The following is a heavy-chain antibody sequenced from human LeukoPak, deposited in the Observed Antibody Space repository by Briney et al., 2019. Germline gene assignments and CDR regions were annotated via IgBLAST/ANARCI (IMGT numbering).Heavy chain of an antibody. J-gene: IGHJ4*02. CDR1: SGSISSYY. CDR3: ARGQGSGSSWAFDY. CDR2: IHYSEST. V-gene: IGHV4-59*01. D-gene: IGHD1-26*01. Sequence: PSETLSLTCTVSSGSISSYYWSWIRQPPGKGLEWIGYIHYSESTTYNPSLKSRVTISADPSKHQLSLSLSSVTAADTAVYYCARGQGSGSSWAFDYWGQGTLVTVSS.